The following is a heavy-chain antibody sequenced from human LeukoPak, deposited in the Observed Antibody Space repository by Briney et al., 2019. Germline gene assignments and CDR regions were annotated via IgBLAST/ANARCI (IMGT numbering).Heavy chain of an antibody. D-gene: IGHD3-9*01. Sequence: GGTLRLSCAASGFTFSSYAMSWVRQAPGKGLEWVSAISGSGGSTYYADSVKGRFTISRDNSKNTLYLQMNSLRAEDTAVYYCASGGLRYFDWLFVFDYWGQGTLVTVSS. CDR3: ASGGLRYFDWLFVFDY. CDR1: GFTFSSYA. V-gene: IGHV3-23*01. CDR2: ISGSGGST. J-gene: IGHJ4*02.